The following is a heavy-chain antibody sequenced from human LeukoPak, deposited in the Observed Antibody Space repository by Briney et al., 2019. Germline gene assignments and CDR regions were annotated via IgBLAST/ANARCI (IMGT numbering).Heavy chain of an antibody. J-gene: IGHJ6*03. Sequence: ASVKVSCKASGYTFTSYYMHWVRQAPGQGLEWMGIINPSGGSTSYAQKFQGRVTMTRDTSTSTVYMELSSLRSEDTAVYYCATLGKTRITTLGVVTPSDYYYYMDVWGTGTTVTVSS. V-gene: IGHV1-46*01. CDR3: ATLGKTRITTLGVVTPSDYYYYMDV. CDR2: INPSGGST. CDR1: GYTFTSYY. D-gene: IGHD3-3*01.